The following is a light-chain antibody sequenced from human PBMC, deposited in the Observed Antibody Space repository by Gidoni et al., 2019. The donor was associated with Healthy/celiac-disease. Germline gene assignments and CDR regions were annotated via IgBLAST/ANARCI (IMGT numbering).Light chain of an antibody. J-gene: IGKJ3*01. CDR3: QQYGSSPT. CDR2: DAS. Sequence: EIVLTQSPATLSLSPGERATLSCGASQSVSSSSLAWYQQKPGLAPRLLNDDASSRATGTPDRFSGSGSGTDFTLTISRLEPEDFAVYYCQQYGSSPTFGPGTKVDIK. V-gene: IGKV3D-20*01. CDR1: QSVSSSS.